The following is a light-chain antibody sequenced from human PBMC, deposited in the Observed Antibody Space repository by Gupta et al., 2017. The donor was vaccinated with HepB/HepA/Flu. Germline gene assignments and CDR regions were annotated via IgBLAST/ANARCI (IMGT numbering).Light chain of an antibody. V-gene: IGLV3-1*01. CDR3: QAWDGSAAV. CDR1: KLEDKY. CDR2: KDI. Sequence: SYDLTQPPSVSVSPGQTVSISCSGDKLEDKYVSWYQQRAVQSPVLLIFKDIKRPSEIPERFSGSNSGNTATLTIRGAQALDEADYFCQAWDGSAAVFGAGTKVTVL. J-gene: IGLJ1*01.